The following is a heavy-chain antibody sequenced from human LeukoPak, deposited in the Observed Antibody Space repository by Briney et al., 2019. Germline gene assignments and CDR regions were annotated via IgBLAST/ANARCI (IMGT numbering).Heavy chain of an antibody. Sequence: GGSLRLSCAASGFTFSNYAMTWVRQATGEGLEWVAAISGSGTTTYSADSARGRFTVSRDNSKNILYLQTSSLRAEDTALYYCAKFFAPSGGASGWPWSIDYWGQGTLVTVSS. CDR2: ISGSGTTT. CDR3: AKFFAPSGGASGWPWSIDY. D-gene: IGHD6-25*01. CDR1: GFTFSNYA. J-gene: IGHJ4*02. V-gene: IGHV3-23*01.